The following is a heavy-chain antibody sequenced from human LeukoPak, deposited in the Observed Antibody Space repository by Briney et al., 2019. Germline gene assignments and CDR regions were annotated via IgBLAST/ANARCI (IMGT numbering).Heavy chain of an antibody. J-gene: IGHJ5*02. V-gene: IGHV3-30*02. D-gene: IGHD2-2*03. Sequence: GGSLRLSCIASGFIFTNYVMHWVRQAPGKGLDLVAFIRFDESDKNYADSVKGRFTVSRDNSKNTVYLQMSSLRPDDTAVYYCVKDGYCSSASCYAGHWFDAWGRGTLVTVSS. CDR3: VKDGYCSSASCYAGHWFDA. CDR2: IRFDESDK. CDR1: GFIFTNYV.